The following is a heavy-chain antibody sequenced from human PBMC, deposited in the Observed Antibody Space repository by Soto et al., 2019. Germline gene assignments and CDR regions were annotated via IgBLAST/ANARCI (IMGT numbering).Heavy chain of an antibody. Sequence: SETLSLTCTVSGGSISSYYWSWIRQPPGEGLEWIGFIYYSGNTNYNPSLKSRVIMSLDTSKNQFSLKLNSVTAADTAVYYCARYSGTYYVSWGQGALVTVSS. CDR3: ARYSGTYYVS. D-gene: IGHD1-26*01. CDR2: IYYSGNT. J-gene: IGHJ5*02. CDR1: GGSISSYY. V-gene: IGHV4-59*01.